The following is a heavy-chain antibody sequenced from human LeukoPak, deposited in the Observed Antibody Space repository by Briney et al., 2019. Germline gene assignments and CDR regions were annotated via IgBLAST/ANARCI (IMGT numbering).Heavy chain of an antibody. D-gene: IGHD2-15*01. V-gene: IGHV1-8*03. CDR2: MSPNSGNT. Sequence: GASVKVSCRASGYSFTSYDINWVRQATGQGLEWMGYMSPNSGNTGYAQNFQGRVTITSDTSISTAYMELSSLRSDDTAVYYCAREGLDYWGQGTLVTVSS. J-gene: IGHJ4*02. CDR1: GYSFTSYD. CDR3: AREGLDY.